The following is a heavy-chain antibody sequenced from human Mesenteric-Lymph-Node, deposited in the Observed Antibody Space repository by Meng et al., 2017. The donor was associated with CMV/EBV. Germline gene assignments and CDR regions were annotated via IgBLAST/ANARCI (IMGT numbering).Heavy chain of an antibody. V-gene: IGHV3-48*03. J-gene: IGHJ5*01. D-gene: IGHD3-3*02. CDR3: AREGGAFNSGCFDS. CDR1: GFTLSGYA. CDR2: ISSGGDYI. Sequence: GESLKISCAASGFTLSGYAMNWVRQAPGEGLECITYISSGGDYIYYADSVKGRFTVSRDNAKNSLYLQMNSLRAEDTAVYYCAREGGAFNSGCFDSWGQGTLVTVSS.